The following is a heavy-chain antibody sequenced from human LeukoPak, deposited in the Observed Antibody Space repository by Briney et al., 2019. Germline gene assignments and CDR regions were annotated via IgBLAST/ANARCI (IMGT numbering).Heavy chain of an antibody. Sequence: GRSLRLSCAASGFTFSSYAMHWVRQAPGKGLEWVAVISYDGSNKYYADSVKGRFTISRDNSKNTLYLQMNSLRAEDTAVYYCARDLRSSGWYIIYYWGQGTLVTVSS. D-gene: IGHD6-19*01. CDR3: ARDLRSSGWYIIYY. J-gene: IGHJ4*02. CDR2: ISYDGSNK. V-gene: IGHV3-30*04. CDR1: GFTFSSYA.